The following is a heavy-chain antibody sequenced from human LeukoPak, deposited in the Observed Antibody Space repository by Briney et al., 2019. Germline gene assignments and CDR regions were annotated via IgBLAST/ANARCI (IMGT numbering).Heavy chain of an antibody. CDR3: ARGHVTVSAHDDAFDI. D-gene: IGHD5/OR15-5a*01. CDR1: GFTFSSYG. Sequence: GGSLRLSCAASGFTFSSYGMHWVRQAPGKGLEWVAFIRYDGNNKYYADSVKGRFTISRDNAKNSLYLQMNSLRAEDTAVYYCARGHVTVSAHDDAFDIWGQGTMVTVSS. CDR2: IRYDGNNK. J-gene: IGHJ3*02. V-gene: IGHV3-30*02.